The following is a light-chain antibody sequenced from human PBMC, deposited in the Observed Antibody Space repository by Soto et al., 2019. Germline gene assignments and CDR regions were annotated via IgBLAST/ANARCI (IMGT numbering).Light chain of an antibody. V-gene: IGKV1-5*01. CDR3: QQYNSYSPWT. Sequence: DIRMTQSPSTLSASVGDRVTITCRASQSVSSWLAWYQQKPGKVPKLLIYDASSLQSGVPSRLSGSGSGTEITLSISSLQPDEFAIYYCQQYNSYSPWTFGHGTTVEI. CDR1: QSVSSW. J-gene: IGKJ1*01. CDR2: DAS.